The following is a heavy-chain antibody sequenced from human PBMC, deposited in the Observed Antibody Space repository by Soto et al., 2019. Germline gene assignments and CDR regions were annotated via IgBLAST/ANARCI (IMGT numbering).Heavy chain of an antibody. D-gene: IGHD2-21*02. CDR2: IYHSGST. J-gene: IGHJ4*02. V-gene: IGHV4-59*01. CDR3: ARDGEVYCGGDCYAFDY. CDR1: GASISNYY. Sequence: PSETLSLTCTVSGASISNYYWSWIRQPPGKGLEWIGYIYHSGSTNYNPSLKSRVTISVDTSKNQFSLKLRSVTAADTAVYYCARDGEVYCGGDCYAFDYWGQATLVTVSS.